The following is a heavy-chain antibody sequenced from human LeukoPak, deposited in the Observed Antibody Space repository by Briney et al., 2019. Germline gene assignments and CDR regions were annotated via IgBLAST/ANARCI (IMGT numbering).Heavy chain of an antibody. CDR2: IKQDGSEK. CDR3: ASLVTMVRGVIKGMPFDP. V-gene: IGHV3-7*01. Sequence: GGSLRLSCAASGFTFSSYWMSWVRQAPGKGLEWVANIKQDGSEKYYVDSVKGRFTISRDNAKNSLYLQMNSLRAEDTAVYYCASLVTMVRGVIKGMPFDPWGQETLVTVSS. J-gene: IGHJ5*02. D-gene: IGHD3-10*01. CDR1: GFTFSSYW.